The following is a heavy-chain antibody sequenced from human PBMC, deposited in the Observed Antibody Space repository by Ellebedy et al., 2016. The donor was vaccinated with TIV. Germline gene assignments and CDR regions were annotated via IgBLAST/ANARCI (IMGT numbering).Heavy chain of an antibody. CDR2: IWYDGSKK. CDR1: GFTFSSYG. D-gene: IGHD5-18*01. Sequence: PGGSLRLSCAASGFTFSSYGMHWVRQAPGKGLEWVAVIWYDGSKKYYADSVKGRFTISRDNSKNTLYLQMNSLRAEDTAVYYCARGRGYSYDVCDIWGQGTMVTVSS. J-gene: IGHJ3*02. V-gene: IGHV3-33*01. CDR3: ARGRGYSYDVCDI.